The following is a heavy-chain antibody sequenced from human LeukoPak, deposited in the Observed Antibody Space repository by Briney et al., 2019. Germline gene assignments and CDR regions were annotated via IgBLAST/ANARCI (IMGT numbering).Heavy chain of an antibody. J-gene: IGHJ4*02. CDR2: IIPILGIA. D-gene: IGHD3-9*01. V-gene: IGHV1-69*04. Sequence: SVKVSCKASGGTFSSYAISWVRQAPGQGLEWMGRIIPILGIANYAQKFQGRVTITADKSTSTAYMELSSLRSEDTAVYYCARGGDILTGGYYDYWGQGTLVTVSS. CDR1: GGTFSSYA. CDR3: ARGGDILTGGYYDY.